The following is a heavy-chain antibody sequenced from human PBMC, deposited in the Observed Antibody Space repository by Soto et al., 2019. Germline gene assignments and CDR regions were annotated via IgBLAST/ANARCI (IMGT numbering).Heavy chain of an antibody. CDR1: GGTFSSYA. CDR3: ARALRYCSGGSCYSHYYYGMDV. CDR2: IIPIFGTA. D-gene: IGHD2-15*01. Sequence: QVQLVQSGAEVKKPGSSVKVSCKASGGTFSSYAISWVRQAPGQGLEWMGGIIPIFGTANYAQKFQGRVTLTADDSTSTAYMELSSLRSEDTAVYYCARALRYCSGGSCYSHYYYGMDVWGQGTTVTVSS. J-gene: IGHJ6*02. V-gene: IGHV1-69*01.